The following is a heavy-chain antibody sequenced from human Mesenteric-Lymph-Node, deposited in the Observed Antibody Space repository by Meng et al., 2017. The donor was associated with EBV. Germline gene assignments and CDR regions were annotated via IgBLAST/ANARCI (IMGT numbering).Heavy chain of an antibody. Sequence: QITLKESGPAFMKPTQTPTLSCTFSGFSLSTFGVGVGWVRQPPGKALEWLGVLYWDDDERYSPSLRSRLTITKDTSKNQVFLTMTNMDPVDTATYYCAHRPAFGELLDYWGQGTLVTVSS. CDR2: LYWDDDE. V-gene: IGHV2-5*02. CDR1: GFSLSTFGVG. CDR3: AHRPAFGELLDY. D-gene: IGHD3-10*01. J-gene: IGHJ4*02.